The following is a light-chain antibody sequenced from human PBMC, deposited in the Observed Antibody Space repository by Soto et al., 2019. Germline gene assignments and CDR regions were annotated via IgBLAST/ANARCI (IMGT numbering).Light chain of an antibody. Sequence: DVVLTQTPLSLSVAPGQPSSISCKSSQSLLHITGETFLFWYLQKPGQSPQLLIYEVSPLYVVLPEGCSSGGSGTDFTIEISRVEDDDVGIYYCMQSTLPPHTFGQGTRLGIE. CDR2: EVS. CDR3: MQSTLPPHT. V-gene: IGKV2D-29*02. CDR1: QSLLHITGETF. J-gene: IGKJ5*01.